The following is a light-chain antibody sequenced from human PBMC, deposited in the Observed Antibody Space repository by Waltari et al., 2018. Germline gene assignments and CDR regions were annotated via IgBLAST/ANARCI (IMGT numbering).Light chain of an antibody. J-gene: IGLJ2*01. Sequence: QSALTQPASVSGSPGQSITISCPGTSSDVGGYHYAFWDQQHPGKAPQLMIYEVSNRPSGVSNRFSGSKSGNTASLTISGLQAEDEADYYCSSYTSSSTHVVFGGGTKLTVL. V-gene: IGLV2-14*01. CDR2: EVS. CDR3: SSYTSSSTHVV. CDR1: SSDVGGYHY.